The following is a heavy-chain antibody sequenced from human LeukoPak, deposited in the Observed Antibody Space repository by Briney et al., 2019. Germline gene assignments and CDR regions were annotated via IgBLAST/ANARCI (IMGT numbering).Heavy chain of an antibody. CDR3: ARGAYSGYDSVSYWFDP. D-gene: IGHD5-12*01. J-gene: IGHJ5*02. Sequence: ASVKVSCKASGGTFSSYAISWVRQAPGQGLEWMGRIIPILGIANYAQKFQGRVTITADKSTSTAYLELSRLRSEDTAVYYCARGAYSGYDSVSYWFDPWGQGTLVTVSS. CDR2: IIPILGIA. CDR1: GGTFSSYA. V-gene: IGHV1-69*04.